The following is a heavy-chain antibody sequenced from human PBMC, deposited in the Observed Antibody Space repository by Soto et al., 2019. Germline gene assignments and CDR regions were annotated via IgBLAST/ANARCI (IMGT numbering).Heavy chain of an antibody. Sequence: GGSLRLSCAASGFTFSSYWMSWVRQAPGKGLEWVANIKQDGSEKYYVDSVKGRFTISRDNAKNSLYLQMNSLRVEDTAVYYCARIDYGDFVDYWGQGTLVTVSS. CDR1: GFTFSSYW. J-gene: IGHJ4*02. D-gene: IGHD4-17*01. CDR2: IKQDGSEK. V-gene: IGHV3-7*01. CDR3: ARIDYGDFVDY.